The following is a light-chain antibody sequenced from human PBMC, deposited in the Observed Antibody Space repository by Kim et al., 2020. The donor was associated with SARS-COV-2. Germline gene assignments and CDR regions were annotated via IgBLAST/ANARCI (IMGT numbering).Light chain of an antibody. CDR3: QQYYTPPIT. Sequence: ATISCKSSKTILYNSNNKNYLAWYQQKPGQPPKLLIYWASTRESGVPDRFTGSGSGTDFTLTISSLQAEDVAVYYCQQYYTPPITFGQGTRLEIK. CDR1: KTILYNSNNKNY. J-gene: IGKJ5*01. CDR2: WAS. V-gene: IGKV4-1*01.